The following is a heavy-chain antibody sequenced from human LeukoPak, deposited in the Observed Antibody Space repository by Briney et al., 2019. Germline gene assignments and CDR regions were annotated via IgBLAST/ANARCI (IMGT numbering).Heavy chain of an antibody. CDR1: GFTFSSYA. CDR2: IRYDGNNK. J-gene: IGHJ4*02. CDR3: AKDRALDY. Sequence: GGSLRLSCAASGFTFSSYAMHWVRQAPGKGLEWVAFIRYDGNNKYYADSVKGRFTISRDNSRNTLYLQMNSLRAEDTAIYYCAKDRALDYWGQGALVTVSS. V-gene: IGHV3-30*02.